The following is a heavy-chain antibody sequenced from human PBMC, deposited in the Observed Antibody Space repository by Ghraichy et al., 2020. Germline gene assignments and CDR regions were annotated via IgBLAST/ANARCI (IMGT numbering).Heavy chain of an antibody. J-gene: IGHJ6*02. CDR3: ARAFSPADSRDSSSWGRPYYYYGMDV. CDR2: ISSSSSYI. D-gene: IGHD6-13*01. CDR1: GFTFSSYS. Sequence: GGSLRLSCAASGFTFSSYSINWVRQAPGKGLEWVSSISSSSSYIYYADSVKGRFTISRDNAKNSLYLQMNSLRAEDTAVYYCARAFSPADSRDSSSWGRPYYYYGMDVWGQGTTVTVSS. V-gene: IGHV3-21*01.